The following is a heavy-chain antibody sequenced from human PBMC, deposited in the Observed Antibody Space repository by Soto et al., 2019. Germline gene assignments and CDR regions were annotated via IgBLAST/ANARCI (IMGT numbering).Heavy chain of an antibody. J-gene: IGHJ6*02. V-gene: IGHV3-43*01. CDR2: ISWDGGST. CDR3: AKDIAAAGVDYYYGMDV. D-gene: IGHD6-13*01. CDR1: GFTFDDYT. Sequence: GGSLRLSCAASGFTFDDYTMHWVRQSPGKGLEWVSLISWDGGSTYYADSVKGRFTISRDNSKNSLYLQMNSLRTEDTALYYCAKDIAAAGVDYYYGMDVWAKGPRSPSP.